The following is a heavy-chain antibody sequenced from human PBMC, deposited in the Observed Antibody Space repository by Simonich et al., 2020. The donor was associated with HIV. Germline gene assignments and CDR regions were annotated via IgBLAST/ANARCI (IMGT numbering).Heavy chain of an antibody. J-gene: IGHJ1*01. CDR1: GGSVSGHY. Sequence: QVQLQQWGAGLLKPSETLSLTCAVYGGSVSGHYWTWIRQPPGKGLEWIWEINHSGSTNYNPALNTRVTISVDTSKNQFSLKLSSVTAADTAVYYCARLTAGGLGEYFQHWGQGTLVTVSS. CDR2: INHSGST. CDR3: ARLTAGGLGEYFQH. D-gene: IGHD6-13*01. V-gene: IGHV4-34*01.